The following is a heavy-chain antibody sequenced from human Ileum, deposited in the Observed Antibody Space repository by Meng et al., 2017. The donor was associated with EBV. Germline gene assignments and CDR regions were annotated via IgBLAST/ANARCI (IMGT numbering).Heavy chain of an antibody. CDR1: VDSISTGLW. J-gene: IGHJ5*02. CDR2: ISHSGST. V-gene: IGHV4-4*02. D-gene: IGHD6-19*01. Sequence: QVQLQESGPGLVQPSGTLSLTCAVSVDSISTGLWWNWGRQSPEKGLEWIGEISHSGSTTYNPSLKSRVTILLDKTKNHFSLKLNSVTAADTAVYYCARSPGWYSLDPWGQGTLVTVSS. CDR3: ARSPGWYSLDP.